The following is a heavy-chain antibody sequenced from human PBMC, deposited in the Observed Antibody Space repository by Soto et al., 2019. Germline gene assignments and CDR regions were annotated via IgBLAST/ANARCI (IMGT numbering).Heavy chain of an antibody. Sequence: VQLVQSGAEVKKPGSSVKVSCKASGGTFSSYAISWVRQAPGQGLEWMGGIIPILGTANYAQKFQGRVTITADESTSTAYMELSSLRSEDTAVYYCAIDYYDSSGYYYPNFDYWGQGTLVTVSS. CDR3: AIDYYDSSGYYYPNFDY. J-gene: IGHJ4*02. CDR1: GGTFSSYA. V-gene: IGHV1-69*01. D-gene: IGHD3-22*01. CDR2: IIPILGTA.